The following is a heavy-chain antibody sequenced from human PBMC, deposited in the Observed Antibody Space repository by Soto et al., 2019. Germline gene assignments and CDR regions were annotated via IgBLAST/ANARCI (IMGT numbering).Heavy chain of an antibody. V-gene: IGHV1-18*01. J-gene: IGHJ6*02. CDR3: ARDSPTIGGATPYYYYGMDV. D-gene: IGHD1-26*01. Sequence: QVQLVQSGAEVKKPGASVKVSCKASGYTFTSYGISWVRQAPGQGLEWMGWISAYNGNTNYAQKLQGRVTMTTDTSTSTAYMELRSLRSDDTAVYYCARDSPTIGGATPYYYYGMDVWGQGTTVTVSS. CDR2: ISAYNGNT. CDR1: GYTFTSYG.